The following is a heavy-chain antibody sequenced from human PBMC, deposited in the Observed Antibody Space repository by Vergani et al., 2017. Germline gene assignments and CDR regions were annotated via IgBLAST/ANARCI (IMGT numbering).Heavy chain of an antibody. D-gene: IGHD3-9*01. CDR1: GYTFSNYY. Sequence: VQVVPSGAEVKKSGASVKVSCKTSGYTFSNYYMHWVRQAPGQGLEWMGIINPSGGHTNYAQKFQGRVTMTRDTSTSTVYMELSSLRSEDTAIYYCARVDYGILTGYRYWGQGTLVTVSA. V-gene: IGHV1-46*03. CDR2: INPSGGHT. CDR3: ARVDYGILTGYRY. J-gene: IGHJ4*02.